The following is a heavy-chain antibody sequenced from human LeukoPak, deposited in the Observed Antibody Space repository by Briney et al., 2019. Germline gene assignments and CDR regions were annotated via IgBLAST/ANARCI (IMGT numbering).Heavy chain of an antibody. CDR1: GFTFSSYS. Sequence: GGSLRLSCAASGFTFSSYSMNWVRQAPGKGLEWVSSISSSSSYIYYADSVKGRFTISRDNAKNSLYLQMNSLRAEDTALYYCAKIMRYFDWLSGFDYWGQGTLVTVSS. CDR3: AKIMRYFDWLSGFDY. D-gene: IGHD3-9*01. CDR2: ISSSSSYI. J-gene: IGHJ4*02. V-gene: IGHV3-21*04.